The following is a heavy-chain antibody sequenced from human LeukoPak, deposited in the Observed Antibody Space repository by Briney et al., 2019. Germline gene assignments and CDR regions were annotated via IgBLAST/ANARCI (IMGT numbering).Heavy chain of an antibody. CDR2: ISYDGSNK. CDR3: ASLSGWYYYYGMDV. Sequence: SCKASGYTFTGYYMHWVRQAPGKGLEWVAVISYDGSNKYYADSVKGRFTISRDNSKNTLYLQMNSLRAEDTAVYYCASLSGWYYYYGMDVWGQGTTVTVSS. J-gene: IGHJ6*02. D-gene: IGHD6-19*01. CDR1: GYTFTGYY. V-gene: IGHV3-30-3*01.